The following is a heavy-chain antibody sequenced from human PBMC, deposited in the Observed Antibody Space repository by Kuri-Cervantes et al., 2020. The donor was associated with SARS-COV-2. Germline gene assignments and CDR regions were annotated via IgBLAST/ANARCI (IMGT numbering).Heavy chain of an antibody. CDR1: GFTFSSYG. V-gene: IGHV3-30*03. Sequence: GGSLRLSCAASGFTFSSYGMHWVRQAPGKGLEWVAVISYDGSNKYYADSVKGRFTISRDNSKNTLYLQMNSLRAEDTAVYYCARVRALCGGDCYSANDAFDIWGRGTMVTVSS. D-gene: IGHD2-21*02. J-gene: IGHJ3*02. CDR2: ISYDGSNK. CDR3: ARVRALCGGDCYSANDAFDI.